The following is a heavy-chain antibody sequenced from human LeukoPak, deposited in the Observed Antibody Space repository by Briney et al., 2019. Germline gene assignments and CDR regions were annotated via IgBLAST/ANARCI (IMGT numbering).Heavy chain of an antibody. Sequence: ASVKVSCKASGYTFTGYYMHWVRQAPGQGLEWMGWINPNSGGTNYAQKFQGRVTMTRDTSISTAYMELSRLRSDDTAVYYCARDNQAVAGQEFDYWGQGTLVTVSS. D-gene: IGHD6-19*01. CDR1: GYTFTGYY. CDR2: INPNSGGT. J-gene: IGHJ4*02. CDR3: ARDNQAVAGQEFDY. V-gene: IGHV1-2*02.